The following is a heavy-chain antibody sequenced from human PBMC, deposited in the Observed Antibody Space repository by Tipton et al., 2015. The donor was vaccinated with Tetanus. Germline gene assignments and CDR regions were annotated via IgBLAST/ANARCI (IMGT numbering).Heavy chain of an antibody. CDR2: ISSSGRT. Sequence: TLSLTCTVSGGSISSYHWSWIRQSPGKGLEWIAYISSSGRTNYNPSLMSRVTMSVDTSKNQFSLRLSSATAADTAVYYCAGVLRSESVGWFDPWGQGTLVTVSS. D-gene: IGHD3-3*01. CDR1: GGSISSYH. CDR3: AGVLRSESVGWFDP. J-gene: IGHJ5*02. V-gene: IGHV4-4*08.